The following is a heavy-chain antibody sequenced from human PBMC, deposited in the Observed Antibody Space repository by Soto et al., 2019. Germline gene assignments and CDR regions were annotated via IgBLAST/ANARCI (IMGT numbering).Heavy chain of an antibody. Sequence: EVQLLESGGGLVQPGGSLRLSCAASGFTFSSYAKSWVRQAPGKGLEWVSAISGSGGSTYYADSVKGRFTISRDNSKNTLYLQMNSLRAEDTAVYYCAKDRLAIVVVPAATIKWGQGTLVTVSS. V-gene: IGHV3-23*01. J-gene: IGHJ4*02. CDR3: AKDRLAIVVVPAATIK. D-gene: IGHD2-2*03. CDR2: ISGSGGST. CDR1: GFTFSSYA.